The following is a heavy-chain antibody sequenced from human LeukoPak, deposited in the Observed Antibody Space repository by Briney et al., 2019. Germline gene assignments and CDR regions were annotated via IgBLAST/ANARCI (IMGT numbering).Heavy chain of an antibody. Sequence: GGSLRLSCAASGFTFSSYNMNWVRHAPGKGLEWISSITSSSTYIYYADSVKGRFTISRDNAKNSLYLQMNSLSPDDTAVYFCARDPYSGNYGNDYYYYMDVWGKGTTVTISS. D-gene: IGHD1-26*01. V-gene: IGHV3-21*06. CDR3: ARDPYSGNYGNDYYYYMDV. CDR2: ITSSSTYI. J-gene: IGHJ6*03. CDR1: GFTFSSYN.